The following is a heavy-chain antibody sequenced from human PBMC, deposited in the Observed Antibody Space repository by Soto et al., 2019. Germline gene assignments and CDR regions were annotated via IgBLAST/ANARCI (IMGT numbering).Heavy chain of an antibody. D-gene: IGHD6-19*01. CDR1: GGSISSGGYS. J-gene: IGHJ4*02. CDR2: IYHSGST. V-gene: IGHV4-30-2*01. CDR3: ARRYGWNFDY. Sequence: SATLSLTCAVSGGSISSGGYSWSWIRQPPGKGLEWIGYIYHSGSTYYNPSLKSRVTISVDTSKNHFSLKLSSVTAADTAVYYCARRYGWNFDYWGQGTLVTVSS.